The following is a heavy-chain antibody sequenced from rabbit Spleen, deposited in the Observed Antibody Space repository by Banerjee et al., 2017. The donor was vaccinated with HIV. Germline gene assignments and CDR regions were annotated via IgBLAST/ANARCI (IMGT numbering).Heavy chain of an antibody. D-gene: IGHD8-1*01. CDR3: ARDAGTSFSTYGMDL. CDR1: GFSFNGGYD. CDR2: AYAGSSGGT. Sequence: QEQLVESGGGLVQPGGSLKLSCTASGFSFNGGYDMCWVRQAPGKGLEWVACAYAGSSGGTYSATWAKGRFTISKTSSTTVTLQMTSLTAADTATYFCARDAGTSFSTYGMDLWGPGTLVTVS. V-gene: IGHV1S45*01. J-gene: IGHJ6*01.